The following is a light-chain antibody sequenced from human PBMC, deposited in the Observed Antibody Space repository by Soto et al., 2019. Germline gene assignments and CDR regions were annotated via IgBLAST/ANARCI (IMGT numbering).Light chain of an antibody. CDR2: DAS. CDR3: HQRSNWPLT. CDR1: RSVSRY. Sequence: EIVLTQSPATLSLSPGERATLSCRASRSVSRYLAWYQQKPGQAPRLLVSDASNRATGIPARFSGSGSGTDFTLTISSLEPEDFAVYYCHQRSNWPLTFGPGTKVDIK. V-gene: IGKV3-11*01. J-gene: IGKJ3*01.